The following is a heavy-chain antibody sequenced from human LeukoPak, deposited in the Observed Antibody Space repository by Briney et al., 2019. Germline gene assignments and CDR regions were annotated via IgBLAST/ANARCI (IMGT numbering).Heavy chain of an antibody. CDR2: IRSKANSYAT. Sequence: GGSLRLSCAASGFTFSSYGMHWVRQASGKGLEWVGRIRSKANSYATAYAASVKGRFTISRDDSKNTAYLQMNSLKTEDTAVYYCTRKDTAIMANMDVWGKGTTVTVSS. D-gene: IGHD5-18*01. CDR1: GFTFSSYG. CDR3: TRKDTAIMANMDV. J-gene: IGHJ6*03. V-gene: IGHV3-73*01.